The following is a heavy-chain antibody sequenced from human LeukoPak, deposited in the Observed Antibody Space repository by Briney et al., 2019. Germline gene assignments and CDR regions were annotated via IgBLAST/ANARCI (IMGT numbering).Heavy chain of an antibody. CDR2: IYSGGST. CDR1: GFTVSSSY. CDR3: ATVHSSGWTGAFDY. J-gene: IGHJ4*02. D-gene: IGHD6-19*01. V-gene: IGHV3-53*01. Sequence: GGSLRLSCAASGFTVSSSYMSWVRQAPGKGLEWVSVIYSGGSTYYADSVKGRFTISRDNSKNTLYLQMNSLRAEDTAVYYCATVHSSGWTGAFDYWGQGSLVTVSS.